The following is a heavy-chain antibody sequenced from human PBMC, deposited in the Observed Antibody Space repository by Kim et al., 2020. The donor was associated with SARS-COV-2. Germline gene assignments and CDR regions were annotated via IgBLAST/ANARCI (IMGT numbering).Heavy chain of an antibody. CDR3: ARNQDGSYYFDY. V-gene: IGHV4-39*07. D-gene: IGHD1-26*01. J-gene: IGHJ4*02. Sequence: YYNPSLKSRVTISVDTSKNQFSLKLSSVTAADTAVYYCARNQDGSYYFDYWGQGTLVTVSS.